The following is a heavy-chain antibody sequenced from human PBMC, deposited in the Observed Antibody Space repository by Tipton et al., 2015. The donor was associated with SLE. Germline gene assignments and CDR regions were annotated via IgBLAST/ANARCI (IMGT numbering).Heavy chain of an antibody. J-gene: IGHJ4*02. CDR3: ARGKYYFDY. D-gene: IGHD2/OR15-2a*01. V-gene: IGHV3-7*01. Sequence: SLRLSCAASGFTFTSSWMNWVRQAPGKGLEWVANIKEDGSEKHYVDSVKERLAISRDNAKKSVYLQMNSLRAEDTAVYYCARGKYYFDYWGQGALVTVSS. CDR2: IKEDGSEK. CDR1: GFTFTSSW.